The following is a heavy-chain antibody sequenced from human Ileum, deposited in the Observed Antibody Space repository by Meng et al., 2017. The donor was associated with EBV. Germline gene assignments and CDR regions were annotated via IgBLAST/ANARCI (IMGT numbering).Heavy chain of an antibody. CDR2: IYYDGTT. D-gene: IGHD3-10*01. CDR3: ARDENMSQGPGSFDP. J-gene: IGHJ5*02. CDR1: GGSVISSKW. V-gene: IGHV4-4*02. Sequence: QVHLQESGTVLVKPSGALSLTCAVSGGSVISSKWWRWVRQTPRKGLEWIGEIYYDGTTNYNPSLKSRVTISVDKSKNHFSLNLTSVTAADTALYYCARDENMSQGPGSFDPWGQGSLVTVSS.